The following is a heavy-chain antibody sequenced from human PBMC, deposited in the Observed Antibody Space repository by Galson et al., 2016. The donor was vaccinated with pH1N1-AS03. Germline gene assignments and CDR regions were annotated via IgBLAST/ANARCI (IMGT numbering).Heavy chain of an antibody. V-gene: IGHV3-9*01. J-gene: IGHJ4*02. CDR1: GFSFDDYA. D-gene: IGHD2-8*01. CDR3: AKDIGVLMVYTEGPFDY. CDR2: ISWNSDKI. Sequence: SLRLSCAASGFSFDDYAMHWVRQAPGKGPEWVSSISWNSDKITYADSVKGRFTISRDNAKNSLYLEMNSLRAEDTALYYCAKDIGVLMVYTEGPFDYWGPGTLSPSPQ.